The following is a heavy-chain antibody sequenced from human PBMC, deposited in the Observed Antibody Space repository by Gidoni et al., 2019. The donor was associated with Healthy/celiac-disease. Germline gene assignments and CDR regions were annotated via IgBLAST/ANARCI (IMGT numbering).Heavy chain of an antibody. J-gene: IGHJ6*02. Sequence: QVQLVESGGGVVQPGRSLRLACAASGFTFSSYAMHWVRQAPGKGLEWVAVISNDGSNKYYADSVKGRFTISRDNSKNTLYLQMNSLRAEDTAVYYCAREHLGPYSRQGNYYYYGMDVWGQGTTVTVSS. CDR1: GFTFSSYA. V-gene: IGHV3-30-3*01. CDR3: AREHLGPYSRQGNYYYYGMDV. CDR2: ISNDGSNK. D-gene: IGHD1-26*01.